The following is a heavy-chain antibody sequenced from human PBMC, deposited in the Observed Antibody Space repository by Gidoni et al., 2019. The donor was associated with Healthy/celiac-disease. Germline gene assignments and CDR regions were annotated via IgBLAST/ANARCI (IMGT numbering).Heavy chain of an antibody. D-gene: IGHD3-22*01. CDR3: ARDFGGQIVVGQDAFDI. Sequence: QVQLVQSGAEVKKPGASVKVSCKASGYTFTSNGISWVRQAPGQGLEWMGWISAYNGNTNYAQKLQGRVTMTTDTSTSTAYMELRSLRSDDTAVYYCARDFGGQIVVGQDAFDIWGQGTMVTVSS. V-gene: IGHV1-18*04. CDR2: ISAYNGNT. J-gene: IGHJ3*02. CDR1: GYTFTSNG.